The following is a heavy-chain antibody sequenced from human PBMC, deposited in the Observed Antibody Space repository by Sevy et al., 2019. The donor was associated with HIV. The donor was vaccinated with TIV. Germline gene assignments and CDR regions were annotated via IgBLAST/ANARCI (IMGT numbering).Heavy chain of an antibody. D-gene: IGHD6-19*01. Sequence: GGSLRLSCAASGFTFSSYDMSWVRQAPGKGLEWVSAISGSGGSTYYADSVKGRFTISRDNSKNTLYLQMNSLRAEDTAVYYCAKDGSPPGIAVAGTGGYFDYWGQGTLVTVSS. CDR1: GFTFSSYD. V-gene: IGHV3-23*01. J-gene: IGHJ4*02. CDR2: ISGSGGST. CDR3: AKDGSPPGIAVAGTGGYFDY.